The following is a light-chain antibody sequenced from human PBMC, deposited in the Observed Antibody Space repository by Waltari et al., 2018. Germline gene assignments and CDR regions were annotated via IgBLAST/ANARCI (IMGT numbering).Light chain of an antibody. CDR1: QSILYTVHNKHH. CDR2: WAS. V-gene: IGKV4-1*01. Sequence: DIVMTQSPDSLAVSLGERAAVHCTYSQSILYTVHNKHHLAWYQQKLGPPPKLLISWASTRECGVPARFSGSGSGTHFTLTISSLQAEDVAVYYWHQYYIPPITFGGGTKVEIK. J-gene: IGKJ4*01. CDR3: HQYYIPPIT.